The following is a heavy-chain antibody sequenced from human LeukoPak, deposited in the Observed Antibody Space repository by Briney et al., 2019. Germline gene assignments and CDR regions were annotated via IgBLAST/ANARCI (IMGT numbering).Heavy chain of an antibody. V-gene: IGHV5-51*01. Sequence: PGESLKISCKGSGYSFTNYWIGWVRQMPGKGLEWMGIIYPGDSDTRYSPSFQGQATISADKSISTAYLQWSSLKASDTAMYYCASAYSGSLDAFDIWGQGTMVTVSS. CDR3: ASAYSGSLDAFDI. CDR2: IYPGDSDT. J-gene: IGHJ3*02. CDR1: GYSFTNYW. D-gene: IGHD1-26*01.